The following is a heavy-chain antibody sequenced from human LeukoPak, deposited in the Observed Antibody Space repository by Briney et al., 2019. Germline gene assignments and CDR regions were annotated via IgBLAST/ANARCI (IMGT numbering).Heavy chain of an antibody. CDR2: INHSGST. V-gene: IGHV4-34*01. D-gene: IGHD6-19*01. CDR3: ARLRRWLAYYYYYMDV. J-gene: IGHJ6*03. CDR1: GGSFSGYY. Sequence: SETLSLTCAVYGGSFSGYYWSWIRQPPGKGLEWIGEINHSGSTNYNPSLKSRVTISVDTSKNQFSLKLSSVTAADTAVYYCARLRRWLAYYYYYMDVWGKGTTVTISS.